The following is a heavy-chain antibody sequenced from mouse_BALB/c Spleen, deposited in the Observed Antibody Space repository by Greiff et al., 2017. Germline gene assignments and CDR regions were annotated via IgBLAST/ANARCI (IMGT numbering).Heavy chain of an antibody. D-gene: IGHD4-1*01. CDR2: ISYSGST. J-gene: IGHJ4*01. CDR1: GYSITSDYA. Sequence: EVKLQESGPGLVKPSQSLSLTCTVTGYSITSDYAWNWIRQFPGNKLEWMGYISYSGSTSYNPSLKSRISITRDTSKNQFFLQLNSVTTEDTATYYCARRGWDAPMDYWGQGTSVTVSS. CDR3: ARRGWDAPMDY. V-gene: IGHV3-2*02.